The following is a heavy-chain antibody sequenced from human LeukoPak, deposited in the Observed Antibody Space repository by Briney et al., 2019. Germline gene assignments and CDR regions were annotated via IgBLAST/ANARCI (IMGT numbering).Heavy chain of an antibody. J-gene: IGHJ4*02. CDR1: GITLSNYG. Sequence: GGSLRLSCAVSGITLSNYGMSWVRQAPGKGLEWVAGISGSGGGTNYADSVKGRFTISRDNPKNTLYLQMNSMGAEDTAVYFCAKRGVVIRVILVGFHKEAYYFDSWGQGALVTVSS. CDR3: AKRGVVIRVILVGFHKEAYYFDS. D-gene: IGHD2-8*02. V-gene: IGHV3-23*01. CDR2: ISGSGGGT.